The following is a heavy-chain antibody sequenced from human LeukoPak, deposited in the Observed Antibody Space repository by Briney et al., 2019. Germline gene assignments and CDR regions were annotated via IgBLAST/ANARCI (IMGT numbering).Heavy chain of an antibody. CDR2: IWSDGSNK. CDR3: ASAAGPFDH. J-gene: IGHJ4*02. D-gene: IGHD6-13*01. V-gene: IGHV3-33*08. Sequence: GGSLRLSCAASGFTFSNYAIHWVRQAPGKGLEWVAVIWSDGSNKYYADSVKGRFTISRDNSKNTVYLQMNTLRADDTAVYFCASAAGPFDHWGQGTLVTVSS. CDR1: GFTFSNYA.